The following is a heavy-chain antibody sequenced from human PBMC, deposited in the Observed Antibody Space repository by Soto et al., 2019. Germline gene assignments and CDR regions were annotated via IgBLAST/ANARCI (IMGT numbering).Heavy chain of an antibody. CDR3: ARAIHYYDSSGYLSIDY. D-gene: IGHD3-22*01. CDR1: GGTFSSYA. J-gene: IGHJ4*02. V-gene: IGHV1-69*12. Sequence: QVQLVQSGAEVKKPGSSVEVSCKASGGTFSSYAISWVRQAPGQGLEWMGGIIPIFGTANYAQKFQGRVTITADESTSTAYMELSSLRSEDTAVYYCARAIHYYDSSGYLSIDYWGQGTLVTVSS. CDR2: IIPIFGTA.